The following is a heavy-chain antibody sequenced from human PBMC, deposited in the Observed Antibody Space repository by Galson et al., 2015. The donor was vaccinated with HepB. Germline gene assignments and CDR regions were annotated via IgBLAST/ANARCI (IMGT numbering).Heavy chain of an antibody. J-gene: IGHJ3*02. CDR1: GYTLTELS. Sequence: SVKVSCKVSGYTLTELSMHWVRQAPGKGLEWMGGFDPEDGETIYAQKFQGRVTMTEDTSTDTAYMELSSLRSEDTAVYYCATSITMVRGVIYNSAFDIWGQGTMVTVSS. CDR2: FDPEDGET. CDR3: ATSITMVRGVIYNSAFDI. D-gene: IGHD3-10*01. V-gene: IGHV1-24*01.